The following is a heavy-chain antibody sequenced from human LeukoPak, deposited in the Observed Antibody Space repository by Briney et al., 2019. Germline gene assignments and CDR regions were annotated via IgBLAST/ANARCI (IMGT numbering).Heavy chain of an antibody. J-gene: IGHJ4*02. CDR1: GFSFSSYS. CDR3: ARADY. V-gene: IGHV3-21*01. Sequence: PGGSLRLSCAASGFSFSSYSLNWVRQAPGKGLVWVSCISSGSTYIYYADSVKGRFTISRDNAKNSLYLQMNSLRAEDTAVYYCARADYWGQGTLVTVSS. CDR2: ISSGSTYI.